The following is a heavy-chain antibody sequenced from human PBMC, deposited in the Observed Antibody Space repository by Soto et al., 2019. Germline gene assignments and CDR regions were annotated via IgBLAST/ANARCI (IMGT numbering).Heavy chain of an antibody. CDR3: ARDPPESGYYYYGTDV. Sequence: SETLSLTCTVSGGSISSYYWSWIRQPAGKGLEWIGRIYTSGSTNYNPSLKSRVTMSVDTSKNQFSLKLSSVTAADTAVYYCARDPPESGYYYYGTDVWGQGTTVTVSS. V-gene: IGHV4-4*07. CDR1: GGSISSYY. J-gene: IGHJ6*02. D-gene: IGHD3-10*01. CDR2: IYTSGST.